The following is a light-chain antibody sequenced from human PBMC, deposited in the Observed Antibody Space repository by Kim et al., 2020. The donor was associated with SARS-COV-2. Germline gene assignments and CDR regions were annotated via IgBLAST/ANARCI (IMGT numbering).Light chain of an antibody. CDR3: QHYIRFPYT. CDR1: QIINTY. J-gene: IGKJ2*01. CDR2: QAS. Sequence: SASLGDRVTITCRASQIINTYLAWYQQKPGKAPNLLIYQASSLQIGVPSRFSGSGFGTEFTLTISSLQPDDVATYYCQHYIRFPYTFGQGTKLEIK. V-gene: IGKV1-5*03.